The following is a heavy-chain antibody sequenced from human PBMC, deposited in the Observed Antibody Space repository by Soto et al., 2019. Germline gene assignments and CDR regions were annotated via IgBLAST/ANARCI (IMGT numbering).Heavy chain of an antibody. Sequence: EVQLVESGGGLVQPGRSLRLSCGASGFTFNDHAMHWVRQAPGKGLEWVSGISWNSGSVGYADSVKGRFTISRDNAKNSVYLQMSSLRAGDTALYYCAKDSGGGVGLFDYWGQGTLVTVSS. D-gene: IGHD3-16*01. V-gene: IGHV3-9*01. CDR3: AKDSGGGVGLFDY. J-gene: IGHJ4*02. CDR2: ISWNSGSV. CDR1: GFTFNDHA.